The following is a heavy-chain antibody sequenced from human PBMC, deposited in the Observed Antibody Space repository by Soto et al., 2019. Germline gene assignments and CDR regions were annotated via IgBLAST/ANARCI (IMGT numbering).Heavy chain of an antibody. CDR2: MSPSGAEK. D-gene: IGHD2-2*03. V-gene: IGHV3-30-3*01. CDR1: GFMFSTNV. J-gene: IGHJ4*02. CDR3: ALDIIPAAPDYFDY. Sequence: QVQLVESGGDVVQPGTSLRLSCAASGFMFSTNVLHWVRQAPDKGLERLADMSPSGAEKHYTDSVKDRFTISRDNSTNTLYLEMNSLTSDDTAVYYCALDIIPAAPDYFDYWGQGTLVIVSS.